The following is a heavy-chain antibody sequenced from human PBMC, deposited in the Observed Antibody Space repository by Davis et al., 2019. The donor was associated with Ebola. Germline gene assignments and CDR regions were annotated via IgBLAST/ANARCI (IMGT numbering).Heavy chain of an antibody. J-gene: IGHJ3*02. D-gene: IGHD3-10*01. CDR2: IRDSAGTT. Sequence: PGGSLRLSCAASGFTFSSYAMTWVRQTPGKGLEWVSAIRDSAGTTYYADFVKARFTVSRDNPKNTLSLQMTSLRAEDTALYYCARGIITVPSSLCAFDMWGQGTLVTVSS. CDR3: ARGIITVPSSLCAFDM. V-gene: IGHV3-23*01. CDR1: GFTFSSYA.